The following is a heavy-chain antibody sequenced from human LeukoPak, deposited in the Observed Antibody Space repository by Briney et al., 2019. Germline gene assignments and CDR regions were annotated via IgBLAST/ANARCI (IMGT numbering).Heavy chain of an antibody. V-gene: IGHV1-2*02. CDR3: ARDRAQLVGVN. D-gene: IGHD6-6*01. J-gene: IGHJ4*02. CDR2: INPNSGGT. CDR1: GYTFTSYG. Sequence: ASVKVSCKASGYTFTSYGISWVRQAPGQGLEWMGWINPNSGGTNYAQKFQGRVTMTRDTSISTAYMELSRLRSDDTAVYYCARDRAQLVGVNWGQGTLVTVSS.